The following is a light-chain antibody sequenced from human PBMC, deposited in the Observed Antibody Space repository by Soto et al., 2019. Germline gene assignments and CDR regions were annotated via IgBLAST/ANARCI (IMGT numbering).Light chain of an antibody. CDR1: QSVSSN. CDR2: GTS. J-gene: IGKJ2*01. CDR3: QQYNNWPPYT. V-gene: IGKV3-15*01. Sequence: DTVMTQSPATLSVSPGERATLSCRASQSVSSNLAWYQQKPVQAPRLLIYGTSTRATGIPARFSVSGSGTEFTLTISSLQSEDFAVYYWQQYNNWPPYTFGQGTKLEIK.